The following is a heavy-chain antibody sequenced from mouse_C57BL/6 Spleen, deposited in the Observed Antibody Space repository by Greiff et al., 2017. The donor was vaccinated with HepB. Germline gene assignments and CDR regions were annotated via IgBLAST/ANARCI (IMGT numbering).Heavy chain of an antibody. J-gene: IGHJ3*01. CDR3: ARSGGFYYYGSMAY. CDR1: GYTFTDYY. Sequence: VQLQQSGPELVKPGASVKISCKASGYTFTDYYMNWVKQSHGKSLEWIGDINPNNGGTSYNQKFKGKATLTVDKSSSTAYMELRSLTSEDSAVYYCARSGGFYYYGSMAYWGQGTLVTVSA. V-gene: IGHV1-26*01. CDR2: INPNNGGT. D-gene: IGHD1-1*01.